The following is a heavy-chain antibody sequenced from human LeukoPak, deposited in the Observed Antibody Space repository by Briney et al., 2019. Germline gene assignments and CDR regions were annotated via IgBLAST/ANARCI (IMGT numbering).Heavy chain of an antibody. D-gene: IGHD6-6*01. CDR3: ARDSYSSSSGGFDY. Sequence: SETLSLTCTVSGGSISSGAYYWSWIRQPPGKGREWIGYIYYSGSTYYNPSLKSRVTISVDTSKNQFSLKLSSVTAADTAVYYCARDSYSSSSGGFDYWGQGTLVTVSS. CDR1: GGSISSGAYY. CDR2: IYYSGST. J-gene: IGHJ4*02. V-gene: IGHV4-30-4*01.